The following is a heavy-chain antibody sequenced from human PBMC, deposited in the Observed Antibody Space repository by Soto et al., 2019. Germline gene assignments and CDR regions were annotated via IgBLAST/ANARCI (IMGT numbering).Heavy chain of an antibody. J-gene: IGHJ6*02. CDR2: ISSSSSYI. D-gene: IGHD6-6*01. V-gene: IGHV3-21*01. Sequence: PVASLRLSCADSGFTFSSYSMNWFRQAPVNVLEWVSSISSSSSYIYYADSVKGRFTISRDNAKNSLYLQMNSLRAEDTAVYYCARAGEVIYSSSTPRRMDVWGQGTTVTVYS. CDR1: GFTFSSYS. CDR3: ARAGEVIYSSSTPRRMDV.